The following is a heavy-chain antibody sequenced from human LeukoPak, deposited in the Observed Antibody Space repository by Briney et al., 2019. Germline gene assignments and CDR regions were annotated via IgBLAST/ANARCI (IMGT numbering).Heavy chain of an antibody. V-gene: IGHV3-53*01. CDR2: IHNDGST. Sequence: GGSLRLSCAASGFIVSSNYMTWVRQAPGEGLEWVSVIHNDGSTYYTDSVKGRFTISRDNSKNTLYPQMNSLRVEDTAVYYCAALARDYRGQGTLVTVSS. J-gene: IGHJ4*02. D-gene: IGHD3-3*02. CDR3: AALARDY. CDR1: GFIVSSNY.